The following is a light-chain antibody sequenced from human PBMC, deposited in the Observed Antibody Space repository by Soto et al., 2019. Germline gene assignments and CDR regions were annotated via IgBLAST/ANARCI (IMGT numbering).Light chain of an antibody. J-gene: IGKJ3*01. CDR3: QKYSSVPV. CDR1: QGIRNF. Sequence: DIQMTQSPTSLSASVGDRVTITCRASQGIRNFVAWYQQKPGKAPKLLIYPASTLQSGVPSRFSGSGSGTDFTLIINSLQTEDVATYSCQKYSSVPVFGPGTKVEIK. CDR2: PAS. V-gene: IGKV1-27*01.